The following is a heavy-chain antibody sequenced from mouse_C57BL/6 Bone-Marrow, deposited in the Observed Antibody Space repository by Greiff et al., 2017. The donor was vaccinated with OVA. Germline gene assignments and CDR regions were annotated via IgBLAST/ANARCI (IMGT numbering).Heavy chain of an antibody. D-gene: IGHD1-1*01. V-gene: IGHV1-81*01. CDR2: IYPRSGNT. J-gene: IGHJ3*01. CDR3: ARWEYYGSSFWFAY. CDR1: GYTFTSYG. Sequence: QVQLKQSGAELARPGASVKLSCKASGYTFTSYGISWVKQRTGQGLEWIGEIYPRSGNTYYNEKFKGKATLTADKSSSTAYMELRSLTSEDSAVYFCARWEYYGSSFWFAYWGQGTLVTVSA.